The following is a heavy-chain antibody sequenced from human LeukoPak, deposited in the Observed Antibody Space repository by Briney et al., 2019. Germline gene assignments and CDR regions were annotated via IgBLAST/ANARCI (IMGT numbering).Heavy chain of an antibody. V-gene: IGHV3-7*01. CDR2: IRQDGSEK. CDR3: ARDPYYYGSGSYYYFDY. D-gene: IGHD3-10*01. Sequence: GGSLRLSCAASGFTFSSYWMSWVRQAPGKGLEWVAKIRQDGSEKYYVDSVKGRFTISRDNAKNSLYLQMNSLRAEDTAVYYCARDPYYYGSGSYYYFDYWGQGTLVTVSS. CDR1: GFTFSSYW. J-gene: IGHJ4*02.